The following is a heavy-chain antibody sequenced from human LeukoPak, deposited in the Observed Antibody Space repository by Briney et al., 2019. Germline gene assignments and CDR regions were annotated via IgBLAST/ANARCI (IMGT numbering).Heavy chain of an antibody. Sequence: ASVKVSCKASGYTFTLYYIHWARQAPGQGLESMGTINPSCGRTSYAQNFQGRVTMTRDTSTSTVYMDLSSLRSEDTAVYYCARDIGQTSQFDYWGQGTLVTVSS. CDR3: ARDIGQTSQFDY. D-gene: IGHD2-2*01. CDR1: GYTFTLYY. CDR2: INPSCGRT. J-gene: IGHJ4*02. V-gene: IGHV1-46*01.